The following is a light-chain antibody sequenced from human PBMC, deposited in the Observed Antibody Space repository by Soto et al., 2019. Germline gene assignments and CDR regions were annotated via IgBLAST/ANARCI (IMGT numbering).Light chain of an antibody. CDR3: QHYDNVPLT. J-gene: IGKJ4*01. CDR1: QDITND. V-gene: IGKV1-33*01. CDR2: EAS. Sequence: DIQMTQSPSFLSASVGDRVTITCQASQDITNDLNWYQQKPGKAPKVLIYEASNLKTGVPSRFSGSGSGTDFTFTISSLQPEDIATYFCQHYDNVPLTFGGGTKLEIK.